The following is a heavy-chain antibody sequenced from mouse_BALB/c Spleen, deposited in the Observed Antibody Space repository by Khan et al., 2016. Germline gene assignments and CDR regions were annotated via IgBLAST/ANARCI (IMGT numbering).Heavy chain of an antibody. CDR1: GYSITSDYA. J-gene: IGHJ3*01. CDR3: ARSNNYGNSPAWIVY. V-gene: IGHV3-2*02. D-gene: IGHD1-1*01. CDR2: ISYSGNT. Sequence: EVQLQESGPGLVKPSQSLSLTCTVTGYSITSDYAWNWIRQFPGNKLEWMGYISYSGNTSYNPSLKSRISITRDTSKNQFFLQLNSVTTEDTATYYCARSNNYGNSPAWIVYWGQGTLVTVSA.